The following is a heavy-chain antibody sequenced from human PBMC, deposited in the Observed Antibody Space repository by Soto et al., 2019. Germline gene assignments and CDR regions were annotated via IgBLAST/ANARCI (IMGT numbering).Heavy chain of an antibody. D-gene: IGHD3-9*01. J-gene: IGHJ6*02. V-gene: IGHV1-18*01. CDR1: GGTFSSYG. Sequence: QVQLVQSGAEVKKPGSSVKVSCKASGGTFSSYGISWVRQAPGQGLEWMGWISAYNGNTNYAQKLQGRVTMTTDTSTSTAYMELRSLRSDDTAVYYCARDRIFDDILTGYSRYYYYYGMDVWGQGTTVTVSS. CDR2: ISAYNGNT. CDR3: ARDRIFDDILTGYSRYYYYYGMDV.